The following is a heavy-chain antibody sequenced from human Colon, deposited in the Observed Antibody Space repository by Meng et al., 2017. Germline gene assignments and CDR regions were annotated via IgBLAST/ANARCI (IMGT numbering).Heavy chain of an antibody. V-gene: IGHV3-72*01. J-gene: IGHJ4*02. CDR1: GFSFSVHY. CDR2: IRRRTDSDTT. D-gene: IGHD3-16*01. Sequence: GESLKISCAASGFSFSVHYMDWFRLAPGKGLEWVARIRRRTDSDTTQYAASVKGRFTISRDDSKNSVFLQMNSLKTEDSALYYCGRDSMLGGGFDYWGQGTQVTVSS. CDR3: GRDSMLGGGFDY.